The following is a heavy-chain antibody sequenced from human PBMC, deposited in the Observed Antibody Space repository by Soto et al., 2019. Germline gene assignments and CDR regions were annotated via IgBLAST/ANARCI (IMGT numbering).Heavy chain of an antibody. V-gene: IGHV3-15*01. CDR1: GFTFNNAW. Sequence: EVQLVESGGGLVKPGGSLRLSCAASGFTFNNAWMSWVRQAPGKGLEWVGRIKSKTDGGTTDYAAPVKGRFTISREHSKNSLYLQMNSLKTEDTAVYYCPAPIVVPRMDVWGQGTTVTVS. J-gene: IGHJ6*02. CDR2: IKSKTDGGTT. CDR3: PAPIVVPRMDV. D-gene: IGHD3-22*01.